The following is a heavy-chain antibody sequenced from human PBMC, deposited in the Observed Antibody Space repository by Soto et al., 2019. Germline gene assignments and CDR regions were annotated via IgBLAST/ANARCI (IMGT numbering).Heavy chain of an antibody. J-gene: IGHJ3*02. CDR2: IYPGDSDT. V-gene: IGHV5-51*01. Sequence: GESLKISCKGSGYSFSSYWIGRVRQMPGKGLEWMAIIYPGDSDTKYSPSFQGQVTISADKSISTAYLQWSSLKASDTAMYYCARTDRGAFDIWGQGTMVTVSS. CDR1: GYSFSSYW. CDR3: ARTDRGAFDI.